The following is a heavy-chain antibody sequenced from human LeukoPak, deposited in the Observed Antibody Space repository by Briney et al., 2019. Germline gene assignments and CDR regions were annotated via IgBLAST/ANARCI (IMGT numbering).Heavy chain of an antibody. D-gene: IGHD2-2*01. Sequence: GASVKVSCKASGYTFTGYYMHRVRQAPGQGLGWMGWINPNSGGTNYAQKFQGRVTMTRDTPISTAYMELSRLRSDDTAVYYCARLNCSSTSCYGAYNWFDPWGQGTLVTVSS. V-gene: IGHV1-2*02. CDR1: GYTFTGYY. CDR2: INPNSGGT. CDR3: ARLNCSSTSCYGAYNWFDP. J-gene: IGHJ5*02.